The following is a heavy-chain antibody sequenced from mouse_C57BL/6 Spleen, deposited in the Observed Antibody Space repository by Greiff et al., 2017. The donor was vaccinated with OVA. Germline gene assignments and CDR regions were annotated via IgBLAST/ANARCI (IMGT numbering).Heavy chain of an antibody. Sequence: EAGGGLVQPKGSLKLSCAASGFTFNTYAMHWVRQAPGKGLEWVARIRSKSSNYATYYADSVKDRFTIPRDDSQSMLYLQMNNLKTEDTAMYDSVRDRDYGSSLSLDYWGQGTTLTVSS. D-gene: IGHD1-1*01. V-gene: IGHV10-3*01. J-gene: IGHJ2*01. CDR3: VRDRDYGSSLSLDY. CDR2: IRSKSSNYAT. CDR1: GFTFNTYA.